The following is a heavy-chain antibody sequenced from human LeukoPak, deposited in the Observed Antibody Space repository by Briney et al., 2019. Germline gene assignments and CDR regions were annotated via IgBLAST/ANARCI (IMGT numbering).Heavy chain of an antibody. V-gene: IGHV3-30*04. CDR1: GFTLSSYA. D-gene: IGHD4-17*01. CDR3: ARDPRDYVGSRLDY. CDR2: ISYDGSNK. Sequence: PGGSLRLSCAASGFTLSSYAMHWVRQAPGKGLEWVAVISYDGSNKYYADSVKGRFTISRDNSKNTLYLQMNSLRAEDTAVYYCARDPRDYVGSRLDYWGQGTLVTVSS. J-gene: IGHJ4*02.